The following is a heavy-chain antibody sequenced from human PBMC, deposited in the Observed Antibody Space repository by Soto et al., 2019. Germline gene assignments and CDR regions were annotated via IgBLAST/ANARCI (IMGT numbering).Heavy chain of an antibody. CDR1: GGSISSYY. Sequence: NPSETLSLTCTVSGGSISSYYWSWIRQPPGKGLEWIGYIYYSGSTNYNPSLKSRVTISVDTSKNQFSLKLSSVTAADTAVYYCARNSYDFWSGYYHWFDPWGQGTLVTVSS. V-gene: IGHV4-59*01. CDR3: ARNSYDFWSGYYHWFDP. CDR2: IYYSGST. D-gene: IGHD3-3*01. J-gene: IGHJ5*02.